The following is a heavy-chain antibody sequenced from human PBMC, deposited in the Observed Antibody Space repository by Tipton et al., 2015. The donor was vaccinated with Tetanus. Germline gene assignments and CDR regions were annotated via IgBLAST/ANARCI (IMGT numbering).Heavy chain of an antibody. CDR2: ISYSGIT. Sequence: TLSLTCTVSGDSISRSSSYWGWIRQPPGRRLEWIGSISYSGITYYNPSLKSRVPMSGDTSTNHFSLRLTSVTAVDAAVYYCARHWFELRGFDYWGQGALVTVSS. J-gene: IGHJ4*02. D-gene: IGHD1-7*01. CDR3: ARHWFELRGFDY. V-gene: IGHV4-39*01. CDR1: GDSISRSSSY.